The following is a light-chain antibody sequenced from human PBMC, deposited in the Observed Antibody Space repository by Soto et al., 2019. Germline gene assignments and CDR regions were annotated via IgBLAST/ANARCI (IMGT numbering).Light chain of an antibody. Sequence: EIVLTQSPATLSLSPGERATLSCRASQSVSSYLAWYQQKPGQAPRLLMYDASNRATGIPARFSGSGSGTDFTLTTTRLNPEDLGVYYCQQRRYWPLPFGGGTKEEIK. CDR3: QQRRYWPLP. V-gene: IGKV3-11*01. CDR2: DAS. J-gene: IGKJ4*01. CDR1: QSVSSY.